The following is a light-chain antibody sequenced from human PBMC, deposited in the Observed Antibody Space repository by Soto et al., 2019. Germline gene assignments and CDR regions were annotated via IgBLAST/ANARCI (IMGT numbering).Light chain of an antibody. CDR2: GAS. CDR3: EQRINWPLT. Sequence: EIVLTQSPATLSLSPGERATLSCRASQSISSHLAWYQQKPGQAPRLLIYGASNRDSGIPARFSGRGSVTVFTLTISSLEPEDLAVYYCEQRINWPLTFGGGTKVEIK. CDR1: QSISSH. V-gene: IGKV3-11*01. J-gene: IGKJ4*01.